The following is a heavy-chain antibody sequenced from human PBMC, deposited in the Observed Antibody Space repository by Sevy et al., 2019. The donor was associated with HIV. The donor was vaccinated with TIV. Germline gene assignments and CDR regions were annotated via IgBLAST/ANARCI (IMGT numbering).Heavy chain of an antibody. Sequence: GGSLRLSCAASGFTFSSAWMSWVRLAPGKGLEWVGRIKSKTDGGTIDYAVPVKGRFTISREDSKNTLYLQMNSLKTGDTAVYYCITDPGYRGYDEEVINYYYYGMDVWGQGTTVTVSS. J-gene: IGHJ6*02. CDR3: ITDPGYRGYDEEVINYYYYGMDV. V-gene: IGHV3-15*01. D-gene: IGHD5-12*01. CDR2: IKSKTDGGTI. CDR1: GFTFSSAW.